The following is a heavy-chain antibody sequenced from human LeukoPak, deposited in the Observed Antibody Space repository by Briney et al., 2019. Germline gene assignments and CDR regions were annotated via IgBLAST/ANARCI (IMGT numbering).Heavy chain of an antibody. Sequence: PSETLSLTCAVYGGSFSGYYWSWIRQPPGKGLEWIGEINHSGSTNYNPSLKSRVTISVDTSKNQFSLKLSSVTAADTAVYYCARGSKWYFDYWGQGTLVTVSS. D-gene: IGHD1-26*01. CDR3: ARGSKWYFDY. V-gene: IGHV4-34*01. CDR2: INHSGST. CDR1: GGSFSGYY. J-gene: IGHJ4*02.